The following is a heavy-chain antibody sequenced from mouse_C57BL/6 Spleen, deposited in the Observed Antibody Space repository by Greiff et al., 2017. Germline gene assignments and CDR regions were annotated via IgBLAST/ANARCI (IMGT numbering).Heavy chain of an antibody. J-gene: IGHJ4*01. CDR1: GYTFTSYW. D-gene: IGHD1-1*01. V-gene: IGHV1-69*01. CDR3: ARGSSYDGYAMDY. CDR2: IDPSDSYT. Sequence: QVQLQQPGAELVMPGASVKLSCKASGYTFTSYWMHWVKQRPGQGLEWIGEIDPSDSYTNYNQKFKGKSTLTVDKSSSTAYMQLSSLTSEDSAVYYCARGSSYDGYAMDYWGQGTSGTVSS.